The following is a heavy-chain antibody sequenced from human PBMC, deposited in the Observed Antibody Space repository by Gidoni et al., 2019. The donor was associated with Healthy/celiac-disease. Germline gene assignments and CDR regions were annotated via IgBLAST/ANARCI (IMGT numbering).Heavy chain of an antibody. D-gene: IGHD3-9*01. Sequence: STYYADSGKGRFTISRDNSKNTLYLHMNSLRAEDTAVYYCARDHHDILTGYYHGMDVWGQGTTVTVSS. CDR2: ST. V-gene: IGHV3-66*03. J-gene: IGHJ6*02. CDR3: ARDHHDILTGYYHGMDV.